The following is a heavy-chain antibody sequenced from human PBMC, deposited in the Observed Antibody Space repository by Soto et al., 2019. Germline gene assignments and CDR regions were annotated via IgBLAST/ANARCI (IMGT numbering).Heavy chain of an antibody. D-gene: IGHD2-21*02. V-gene: IGHV3-48*02. CDR2: ISSSSSTI. CDR3: ASEYGGNSVVVDY. J-gene: IGHJ4*02. Sequence: GESLKISCAASGFTFSSYSMNWVRQAPGKGLEWVSYISSSSSTIYYADSVKGRFTISRDNAKNSLYLQMNSLRDEDTAVYYCASEYGGNSVVVDYWGQGTLVTVSS. CDR1: GFTFSSYS.